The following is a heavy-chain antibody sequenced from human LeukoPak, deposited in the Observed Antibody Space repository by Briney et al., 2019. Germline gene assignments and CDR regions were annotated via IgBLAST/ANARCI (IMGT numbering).Heavy chain of an antibody. CDR2: ISYDGNNK. D-gene: IGHD3-9*01. V-gene: IGHV3-30*18. CDR1: GFTFSSYG. CDR3: AKVLRYFDWYYYYGMDV. J-gene: IGHJ6*02. Sequence: GGSLRLSCAASGFTFSSYGMHWVRQAPGKGLEGLAVISYDGNNKYYADSVKGRFTISRDNSKNTLYLQMNSLRAEDTAVYYCAKVLRYFDWYYYYGMDVWGQGTTVTVSS.